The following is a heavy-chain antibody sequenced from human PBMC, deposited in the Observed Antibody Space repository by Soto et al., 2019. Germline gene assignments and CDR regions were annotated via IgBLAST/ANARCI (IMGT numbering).Heavy chain of an antibody. V-gene: IGHV3-7*01. Sequence: PRGALILSCASSDFSFSTFWMTWVRQAPGKGLEWVANIKQDGGETYYVGSVKGRFTISRDNTQNTLYLQMNNLRGEDTAMYYCAARIEAGDGMDVWGQGTTVTVSS. CDR1: DFSFSTFW. J-gene: IGHJ6*02. CDR3: AARIEAGDGMDV. CDR2: IKQDGGET. D-gene: IGHD6-13*01.